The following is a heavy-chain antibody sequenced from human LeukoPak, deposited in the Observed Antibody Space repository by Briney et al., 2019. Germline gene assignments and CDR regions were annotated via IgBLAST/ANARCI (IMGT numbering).Heavy chain of an antibody. CDR3: ARDGYVSSGWYSMGFDP. V-gene: IGHV1-8*01. CDR2: MNPNSGNT. Sequence: ASVKVSCKASGYTFTSYDINWVRQATGQGLEWMGWMNPNSGNTGYAQKFQGRVTMTRDTSTSTVYMELSSLRSEDTAVYYCARDGYVSSGWYSMGFDPWGQGTLVTVSS. D-gene: IGHD6-19*01. CDR1: GYTFTSYD. J-gene: IGHJ5*02.